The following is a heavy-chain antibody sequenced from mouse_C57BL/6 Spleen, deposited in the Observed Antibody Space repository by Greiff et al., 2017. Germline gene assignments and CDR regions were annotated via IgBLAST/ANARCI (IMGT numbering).Heavy chain of an antibody. J-gene: IGHJ4*01. CDR1: GYTFTSYW. D-gene: IGHD2-5*01. CDR2: IDPSDSYT. V-gene: IGHV1-50*01. CDR3: ARKGYYSNSAMDY. Sequence: VQLQQPGAELVKPGASVKLSCKASGYTFTSYWMQWVKQRPGQGLEWIGEIDPSDSYTNYNQKFKGKATLTVATSSSTAYMQLSSLTSEDSAVYYCARKGYYSNSAMDYWGQGTSVTVSS.